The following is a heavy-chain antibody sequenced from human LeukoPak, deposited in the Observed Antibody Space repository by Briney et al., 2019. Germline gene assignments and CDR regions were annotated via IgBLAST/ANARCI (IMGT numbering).Heavy chain of an antibody. J-gene: IGHJ4*02. Sequence: GGSLRLSCAASGFTFSSYELNWVRQAPGKGLEWVSYISSSGSTIYYADSVKGRFTISRDNAKNSLYLQMNGPRAEDTAVYYGAREGRDSSGYYNFDYWGQGTLVTVSS. CDR1: GFTFSSYE. V-gene: IGHV3-48*03. CDR2: ISSSGSTI. D-gene: IGHD3-22*01. CDR3: AREGRDSSGYYNFDY.